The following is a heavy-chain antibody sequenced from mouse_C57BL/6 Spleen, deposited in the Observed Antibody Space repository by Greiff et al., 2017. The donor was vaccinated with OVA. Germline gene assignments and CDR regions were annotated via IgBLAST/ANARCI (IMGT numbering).Heavy chain of an antibody. J-gene: IGHJ2*01. CDR2: IDPSDSYT. Sequence: QVQLQQPGAELVMPGASVKLSCKASGYTFTSFWMHWVKQRPGQGLEWIGGIDPSDSYTNYNQKFQGKSTLTVDKSSSTAYMHVRSSTSEGSAVYYCARERDGWDYWGQGTTLTVSS. D-gene: IGHD1-1*02. CDR3: ARERDGWDY. V-gene: IGHV1-69*01. CDR1: GYTFTSFW.